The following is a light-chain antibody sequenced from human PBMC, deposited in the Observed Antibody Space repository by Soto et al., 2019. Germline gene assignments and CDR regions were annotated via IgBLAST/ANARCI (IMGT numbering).Light chain of an antibody. CDR1: QSVSNN. CDR2: GAS. J-gene: IGKJ1*01. Sequence: IVMTQSPATLSVFTGGRASLSCRASQSVSNNLAWYQKKPGQAPRLLIYGASTRAAGISVRFSGSGSGTEFTLIISSQQSDDSAVYYCQQYHNAASTFGQGTKVEI. V-gene: IGKV3-15*01. CDR3: QQYHNAAST.